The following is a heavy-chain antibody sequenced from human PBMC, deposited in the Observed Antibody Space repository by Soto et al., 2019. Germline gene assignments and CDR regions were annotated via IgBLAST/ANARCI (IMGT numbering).Heavy chain of an antibody. D-gene: IGHD6-13*01. CDR1: GGSISSGGYS. CDR3: ARGYRIAAADWFDP. CDR2: IYHSGST. Sequence: SETLSLTCAVSGGSISSGGYSWSWIRQPPGKGLEWIGYIYHSGSTYYNPSLGSRVTISVDRSKNQFSLKLSSVTAADTAVYYCARGYRIAAADWFDPWGQGTLGTVS. V-gene: IGHV4-30-2*01. J-gene: IGHJ5*02.